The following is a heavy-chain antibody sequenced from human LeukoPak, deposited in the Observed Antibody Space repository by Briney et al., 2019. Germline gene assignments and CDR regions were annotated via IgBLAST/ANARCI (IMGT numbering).Heavy chain of an antibody. CDR1: GYSISSGYY. V-gene: IGHV4-38-2*01. CDR2: IYHSGST. CDR3: ARNKDYLDAFDI. Sequence: SETLSLTCAVSGYSISSGYYWGWIRQPPGKGLECIGSIYHSGSTYYNPSLKSRVTISVDASKNQFSLKLSSVTAADTAVYYCARNKDYLDAFDIWGQGTMVTVSS. J-gene: IGHJ3*02. D-gene: IGHD4-11*01.